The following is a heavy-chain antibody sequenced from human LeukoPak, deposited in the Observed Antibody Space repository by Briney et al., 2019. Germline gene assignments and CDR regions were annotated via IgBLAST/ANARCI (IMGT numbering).Heavy chain of an antibody. D-gene: IGHD2-15*01. Sequence: ASVKVSCKASGYTFTTYGISWVRQAPGQGLEWMGWISAYNGNTNYAQKVQGRVTITTDTSTSTAYMELRSLRSDDTAVYYCARDIRSHIGVVQDYWGQGTLVTVSS. CDR3: ARDIRSHIGVVQDY. V-gene: IGHV1-18*01. J-gene: IGHJ4*02. CDR2: ISAYNGNT. CDR1: GYTFTTYG.